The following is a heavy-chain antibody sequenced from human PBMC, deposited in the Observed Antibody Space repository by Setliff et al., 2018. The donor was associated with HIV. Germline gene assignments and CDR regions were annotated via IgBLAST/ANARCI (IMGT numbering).Heavy chain of an antibody. CDR3: ARGSCSGCYLSDY. J-gene: IGHJ4*02. CDR2: ISSDGIND. Sequence: GGSLRLSCAASGFTFSTYGLHWVRQAPGKGLDWVASISSDGINDYYADSVKGRVTITRDTSANTAYMELSSLRSEDTAVYYCARGSCSGCYLSDYWGLGTLVTVSS. CDR1: GFTFSTYG. V-gene: IGHV3-30*04. D-gene: IGHD6-19*01.